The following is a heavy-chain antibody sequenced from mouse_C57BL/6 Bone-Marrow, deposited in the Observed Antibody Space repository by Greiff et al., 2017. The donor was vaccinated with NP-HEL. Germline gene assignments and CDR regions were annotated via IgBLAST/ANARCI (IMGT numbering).Heavy chain of an antibody. V-gene: IGHV1-81*01. Sequence: QVHVKQSGAELARPGASVKLSCKASGYTFTSYGISWVKQRTGQGLEWIGEIYPRSGNTYYNEKFKGKATLTADKSSSTAYMELRSLTSEDSAVYFCARSWDYRRDAMDYWGQGTSVTVSS. CDR3: ARSWDYRRDAMDY. CDR2: IYPRSGNT. CDR1: GYTFTSYG. J-gene: IGHJ4*01. D-gene: IGHD2-14*01.